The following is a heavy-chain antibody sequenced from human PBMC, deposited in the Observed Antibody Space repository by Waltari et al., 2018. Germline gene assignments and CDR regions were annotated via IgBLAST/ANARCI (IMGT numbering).Heavy chain of an antibody. V-gene: IGHV4-39*01. CDR1: GVSITSNRHY. D-gene: IGHD1-26*01. Sequence: QLQLQESGPRLVRPSETLSLICRVSGVSITSNRHYWAWIRQSPGQGLEWIGTVSYRGTTYISPTLKSRVSVSRDTSKNQVSLILGSVTAADMAVYYCATYSGASVGTAAFDVWGQGTMVTVSS. J-gene: IGHJ3*01. CDR3: ATYSGASVGTAAFDV. CDR2: VSYRGTT.